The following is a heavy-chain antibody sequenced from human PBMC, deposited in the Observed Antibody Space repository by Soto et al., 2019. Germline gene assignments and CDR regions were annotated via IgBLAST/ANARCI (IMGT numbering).Heavy chain of an antibody. CDR3: TTPTRAGTEKY. V-gene: IGHV3-15*07. CDR2: IKSKTDGGTT. J-gene: IGHJ4*02. Sequence: EVQLVESGGGLVKPGGSLRLSCAASGFTFSNAWMNWVRQAPGKGLEWVGRIKSKTDGGTTDYAAPVKGRFTISRDDSKNTLYLQMNSLKTAVTAVYYCTTPTRAGTEKYWGQGTLVTVSS. D-gene: IGHD6-13*01. CDR1: GFTFSNAW.